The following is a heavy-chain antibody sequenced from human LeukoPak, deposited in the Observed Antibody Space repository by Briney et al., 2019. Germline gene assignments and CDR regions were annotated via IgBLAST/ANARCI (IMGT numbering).Heavy chain of an antibody. CDR3: ARGPRPRTGTTWPFGY. CDR2: INPNSGGT. CDR1: GYTFTGYY. Sequence: ASVKVSCKASGYTFTGYYMHWVRQAPGQGLEWMGWINPNSGGTNYAQKFQGRVTMTRDTSISTAYMELSRLRSDDTAVYYCARGPRPRTGTTWPFGYWGQGTLVTVSS. V-gene: IGHV1-2*02. D-gene: IGHD1-7*01. J-gene: IGHJ4*02.